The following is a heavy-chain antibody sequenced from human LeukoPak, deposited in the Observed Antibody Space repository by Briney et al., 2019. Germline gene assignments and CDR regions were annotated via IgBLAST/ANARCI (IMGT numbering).Heavy chain of an antibody. J-gene: IGHJ5*02. CDR2: ISGYNGYT. Sequence: SVKVSCKAFGYTFISYGVTWVRQAPGQGLEWMGWISGYNGYTNYAQNFQDRVTMTTDTSTNTAYMELRSLRSDDTAVYYCARLGYCTNGVCYRKHNRLDPWGQGTLVTVPP. V-gene: IGHV1-18*01. CDR1: GYTFISYG. D-gene: IGHD2-8*01. CDR3: ARLGYCTNGVCYRKHNRLDP.